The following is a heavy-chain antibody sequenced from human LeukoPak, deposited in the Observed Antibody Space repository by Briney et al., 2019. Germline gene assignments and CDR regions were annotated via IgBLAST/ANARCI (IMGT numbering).Heavy chain of an antibody. J-gene: IGHJ5*02. CDR2: INAGNGNT. Sequence: ASVKVSCKASGYTFTSYAMHWVRQAPGQRLEWMGWINAGNGNTKYSQKFQGRVTITRDTSASTAYMELSSLRSEDTAVYYCAREVQYYDFWSGYKTARWFDPWGQGTLVTVSS. CDR3: AREVQYYDFWSGYKTARWFDP. CDR1: GYTFTSYA. V-gene: IGHV1-3*01. D-gene: IGHD3-3*01.